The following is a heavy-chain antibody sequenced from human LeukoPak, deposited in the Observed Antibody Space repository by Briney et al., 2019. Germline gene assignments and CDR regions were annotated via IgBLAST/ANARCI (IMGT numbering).Heavy chain of an antibody. D-gene: IGHD4-17*01. CDR2: IIPIFGTA. CDR3: ARSYGDYVDWFDP. V-gene: IGHV1-69*13. Sequence: GASVKVSCKASGYTFSSYAISWVRQAPGQGLEWMGGIIPIFGTANYAQKFQGRVTITADESTSTAYMELSSLRSEDTAVYYCARSYGDYVDWFDPWGQGTLVTVSS. J-gene: IGHJ5*02. CDR1: GYTFSSYA.